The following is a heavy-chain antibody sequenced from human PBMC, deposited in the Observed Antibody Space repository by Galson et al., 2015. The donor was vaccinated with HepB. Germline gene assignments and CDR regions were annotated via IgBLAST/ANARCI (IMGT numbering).Heavy chain of an antibody. Sequence: SETLSLTCAVYGGSFSGYYWSWIRQPPGKGLEWIGEINHSGSTNYNPSLKSRVTISVDTSKNQFSLKLSSVTAADTAVYYCARETGRGGMDVWGQGTTVTVSS. D-gene: IGHD2-8*02. CDR1: GGSFSGYY. V-gene: IGHV4-34*01. CDR3: ARETGRGGMDV. CDR2: INHSGST. J-gene: IGHJ6*02.